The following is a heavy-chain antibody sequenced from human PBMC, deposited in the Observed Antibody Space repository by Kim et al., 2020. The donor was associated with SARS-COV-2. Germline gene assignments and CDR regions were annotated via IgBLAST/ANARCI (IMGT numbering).Heavy chain of an antibody. J-gene: IGHJ4*02. CDR1: GFTFHRFC. V-gene: IGHV3-74*01. Sequence: GGSLRLSCAASGFTFHRFCLHWVRQAPGKGLVWVSRIYSDGSKTGYADSVKGRFTISRDSAKNTIYLQMNSLRVEDTAVYYCAREGGHWGSDYWGQGTL. CDR2: IYSDGSKT. D-gene: IGHD3-16*01. CDR3: AREGGHWGSDY.